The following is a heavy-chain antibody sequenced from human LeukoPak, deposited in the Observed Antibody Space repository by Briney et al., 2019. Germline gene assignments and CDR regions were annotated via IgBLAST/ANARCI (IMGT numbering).Heavy chain of an antibody. CDR3: ARRASIAARASSSIDP. J-gene: IGHJ5*02. CDR1: GYTFTSYD. Sequence: GASVKVSCKASGYTFTSYDINWVRQATGQGLEWMGWMNPNSGNTGYAQKFQGRVTMTRNTSISTAYMELSSLRSEDTAVYYCARRASIAARASSSIDPWGQGTLVTVSS. CDR2: MNPNSGNT. V-gene: IGHV1-8*01. D-gene: IGHD6-6*01.